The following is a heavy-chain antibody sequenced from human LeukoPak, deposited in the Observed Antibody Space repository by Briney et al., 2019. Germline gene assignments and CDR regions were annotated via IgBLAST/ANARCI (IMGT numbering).Heavy chain of an antibody. CDR3: ARDYTLTLGTTTYFQH. CDR2: IETNTGNP. CDR1: GYIFDIYA. D-gene: IGHD1-7*01. Sequence: GASVKVSCKASGYIFDIYAMIWVRQAPGQGLEFMGWIETNTGNPTYAQGFTGRFVFSLDTSVSTAYLQISTLKAEDTAVYYCARDYTLTLGTTTYFQHWGQGTLVTVSS. J-gene: IGHJ1*01. V-gene: IGHV7-4-1*02.